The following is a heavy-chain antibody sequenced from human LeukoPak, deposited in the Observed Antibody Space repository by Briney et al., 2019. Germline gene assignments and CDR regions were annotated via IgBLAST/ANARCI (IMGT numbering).Heavy chain of an antibody. CDR2: INSDGSST. D-gene: IGHD5-18*01. V-gene: IGHV3-74*01. CDR1: GFTFSSYE. Sequence: GGSLRLSCAASGFTFSSYEMNWVRQAPGKGLVWVSRINSDGSSTSYADSVKGRFTISRDNAKNTLYLQMNSLRAEDTAVYYCARGGGGYSYGLIYYYYYYMDVWGKGTTVTVSS. J-gene: IGHJ6*03. CDR3: ARGGGGYSYGLIYYYYYYMDV.